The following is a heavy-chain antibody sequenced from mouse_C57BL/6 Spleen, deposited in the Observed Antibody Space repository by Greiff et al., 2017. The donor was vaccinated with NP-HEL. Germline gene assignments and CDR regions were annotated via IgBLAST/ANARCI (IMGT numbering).Heavy chain of an antibody. J-gene: IGHJ3*01. Sequence: QVQLQQSGAELVRPGASVKLSCKASGYTFTDYYINWVKQRPGQGLEWIARIYPGSGNTYYNEKLKGKDTLTAEKSSSTAYMQLSSLTSEDSAVYFCARAFYYDYDGRFAYWGQGTLVTVSA. V-gene: IGHV1-76*01. CDR3: ARAFYYDYDGRFAY. D-gene: IGHD2-4*01. CDR2: IYPGSGNT. CDR1: GYTFTDYY.